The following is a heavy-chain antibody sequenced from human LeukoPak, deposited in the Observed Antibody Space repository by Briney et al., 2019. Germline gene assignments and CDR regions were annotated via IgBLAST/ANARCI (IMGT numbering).Heavy chain of an antibody. CDR1: GGSIRGSSYY. V-gene: IGHV4-39*02. CDR3: ARPRDDSTGYYLGY. J-gene: IGHJ4*02. CDR2: IYYTGTT. D-gene: IGHD3-22*01. Sequence: SDTLSLICTVSGGSIRGSSYYWGWIRQPPGKGLEWIGNIYYTGTTYYNPSLKSRVTISVDTSKNHFSLRLRSVTAADTAVYFCARPRDDSTGYYLGYWGQGTLVTVSS.